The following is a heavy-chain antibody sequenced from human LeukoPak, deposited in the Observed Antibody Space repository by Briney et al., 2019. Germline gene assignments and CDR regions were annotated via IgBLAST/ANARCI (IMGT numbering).Heavy chain of an antibody. CDR1: GFTFSTCA. CDR2: ISASGGRT. CDR3: AKSVKCGYTSGDFDY. J-gene: IGHJ4*02. Sequence: GASLKLSCAASGFTFSTCAMTWVRQAPGKGLEWVSGISASGGRTYYADSVRGRFTISRDNSKNTLYLQMNSLRAEDTAVYYCAKSVKCGYTSGDFDYWGQGTLVTVSS. D-gene: IGHD6-19*01. V-gene: IGHV3-23*01.